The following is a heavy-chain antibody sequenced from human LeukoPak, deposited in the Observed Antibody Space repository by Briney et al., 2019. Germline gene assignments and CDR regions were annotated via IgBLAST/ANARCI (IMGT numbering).Heavy chain of an antibody. CDR2: IYYSGST. CDR1: GGSISSYY. CDR3: AREIHSSGYYQNYYFDY. D-gene: IGHD3-22*01. J-gene: IGHJ4*02. Sequence: SETLSLTCTVSGGSISSYYWSWIRQPPGKGLEWIGYIYYSGSTNYNPSLKSRVTISVDTSKNQFSLKLSSVTAADTAVYYRAREIHSSGYYQNYYFDYWGQGTLVTVSS. V-gene: IGHV4-59*01.